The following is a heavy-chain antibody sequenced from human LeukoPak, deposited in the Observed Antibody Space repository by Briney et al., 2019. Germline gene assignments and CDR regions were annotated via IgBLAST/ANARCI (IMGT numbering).Heavy chain of an antibody. V-gene: IGHV4-38-2*01. CDR1: GYSISSGYY. J-gene: IGHJ4*02. D-gene: IGHD6-6*01. CDR2: IYHSGST. Sequence: SETLSLTCAVSGYSISSGYYWGWIRQPPGKGLEWIGSIYHSGSTYYNPSLKSQVTISVDTSKNQFPLKLSSVTAADTAVYYCATYGRYSSSSHYFDYWGQGTLVTVSS. CDR3: ATYGRYSSSSHYFDY.